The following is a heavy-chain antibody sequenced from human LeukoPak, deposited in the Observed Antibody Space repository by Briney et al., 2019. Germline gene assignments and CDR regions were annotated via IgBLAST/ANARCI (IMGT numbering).Heavy chain of an antibody. CDR1: GFTFSSYI. J-gene: IGHJ4*02. CDR2: ISSSSSAI. V-gene: IGHV3-48*04. D-gene: IGHD2-2*01. CDR3: ARVGNTGDAVIIPAAMGFDN. Sequence: GGSLRLSCAASGFTFSSYIMNWVRQAPGKGLEWVSYISSSSSAIYYADSVKGRFTISRDNAKNSLYLQMNSLRAEDTAVYFCARVGNTGDAVIIPAAMGFDNWGQGTVVTVSS.